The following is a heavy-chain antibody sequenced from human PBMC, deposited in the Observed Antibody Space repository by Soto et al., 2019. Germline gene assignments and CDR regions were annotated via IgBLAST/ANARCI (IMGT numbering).Heavy chain of an antibody. D-gene: IGHD2-15*01. Sequence: QVQLVQSGAEVKKPGASVKVSCKASGYTFTGYSMHWVRQAPGQGLEWMGWINPNTGGRSYAQKFQGRVTMTRDTSINTADMELSRLGSDDTAVYYCARVNVVVVAATREYYFDYWGQGTLVTVSS. CDR3: ARVNVVVVAATREYYFDY. J-gene: IGHJ4*02. CDR2: INPNTGGR. V-gene: IGHV1-2*02. CDR1: GYTFTGYS.